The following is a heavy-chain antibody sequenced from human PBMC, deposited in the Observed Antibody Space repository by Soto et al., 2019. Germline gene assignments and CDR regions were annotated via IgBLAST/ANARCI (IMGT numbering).Heavy chain of an antibody. V-gene: IGHV4-30-4*01. D-gene: IGHD2-21*01. CDR1: GGSISSGDYY. CDR2: IYYSGST. Sequence: LSLTCTVSGGSISSGDYYWSWIRQPPGKGLEWIGYIYYSGSTYYNPSLKSRVTISVDTSKNQFSLKLSSVTAADTAVYYCARDRGDYSTSGNWFDPWGQGTLVTVSS. CDR3: ARDRGDYSTSGNWFDP. J-gene: IGHJ5*02.